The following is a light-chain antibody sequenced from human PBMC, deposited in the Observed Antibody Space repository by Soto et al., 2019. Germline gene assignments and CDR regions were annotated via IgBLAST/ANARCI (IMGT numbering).Light chain of an antibody. CDR2: DAS. V-gene: IGKV1-33*01. Sequence: DIQMTQSPSSLSASVGDRVTITCQASQDINIYLNWYQQKPGKAPKLLIYDASNLETGVPSRFSGSGSGTEFTFTISSPQPEDIATYFCQQYLNLLTFGGGTKVEIK. CDR1: QDINIY. J-gene: IGKJ4*01. CDR3: QQYLNLLT.